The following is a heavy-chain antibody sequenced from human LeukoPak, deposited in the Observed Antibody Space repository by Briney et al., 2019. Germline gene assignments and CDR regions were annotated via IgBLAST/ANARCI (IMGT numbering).Heavy chain of an antibody. V-gene: IGHV4-4*07. CDR3: ARGLGYCSSTSCADDAFDI. Sequence: SETLSLTCTVSGGSFSSYYWSWVRQPAGKGLEWIGRIYTSGSTNYNPSLKSRVTMSVDTSKNQFSMKLSSVTAADTAVYYCARGLGYCSSTSCADDAFDIWGQGTMVTVSS. J-gene: IGHJ3*02. CDR2: IYTSGST. CDR1: GGSFSSYY. D-gene: IGHD2-2*01.